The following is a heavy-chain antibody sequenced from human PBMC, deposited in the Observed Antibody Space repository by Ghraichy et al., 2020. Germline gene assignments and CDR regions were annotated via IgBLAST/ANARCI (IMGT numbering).Heavy chain of an antibody. V-gene: IGHV3-23*01. CDR3: VKDETVMVVSADF. D-gene: IGHD5-18*01. Sequence: GGSLRLSCEASGFSFSTHAVSWVRQAPGKGLEWVSGLSGSGGSIEYADSVKGRFTISRDNLKNTVYLQMERLRVEDTAMYYCVKDETVMVVSADFWGQGTQVNVSS. J-gene: IGHJ4*02. CDR2: LSGSGGSI. CDR1: GFSFSTHA.